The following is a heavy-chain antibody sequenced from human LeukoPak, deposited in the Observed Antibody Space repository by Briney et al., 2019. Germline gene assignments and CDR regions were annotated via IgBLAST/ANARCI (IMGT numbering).Heavy chain of an antibody. Sequence: GASVKVSCKVSGYTLTELCMHWVRQAPGKGLEWMGGFDPEDGETIYAQKFQGRVTMTEDTSTDTAYMELSSLRSEDTAVYYCATTSGDYGVTTCDYWGQGTLVTVSS. D-gene: IGHD4-17*01. CDR2: FDPEDGET. V-gene: IGHV1-24*01. J-gene: IGHJ4*02. CDR1: GYTLTELC. CDR3: ATTSGDYGVTTCDY.